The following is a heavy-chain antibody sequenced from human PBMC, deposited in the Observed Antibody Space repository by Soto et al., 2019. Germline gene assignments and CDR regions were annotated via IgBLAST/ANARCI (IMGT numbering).Heavy chain of an antibody. CDR3: AREMATITEIDY. V-gene: IGHV3-48*02. Sequence: VGSLRLSCVTSGFTFSTYSMHWVRQAPGKGLKWVSYISHATNTIYYADSVKGRFTISRDNAKNSLYLQMNSLRDEDTAVYYCAREMATITEIDYWGQGTLVTVSS. CDR1: GFTFSTYS. CDR2: ISHATNTI. J-gene: IGHJ4*02. D-gene: IGHD5-12*01.